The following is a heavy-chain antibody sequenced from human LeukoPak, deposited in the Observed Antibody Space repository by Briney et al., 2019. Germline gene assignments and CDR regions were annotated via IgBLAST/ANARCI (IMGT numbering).Heavy chain of an antibody. CDR3: ARESYYYGSGSQFDY. CDR1: GFTFSNYA. J-gene: IGHJ4*02. CDR2: IRHDGSNI. D-gene: IGHD3-10*01. Sequence: GGSLRLSCAASGFTFSNYAMHWVRQAPGKGLEWVAFIRHDGSNIYYADSVKGRFTISRDNSKNTLYLQMNSLIAEDTAVYYCARESYYYGSGSQFDYWGQGTLVTVSS. V-gene: IGHV3-30*02.